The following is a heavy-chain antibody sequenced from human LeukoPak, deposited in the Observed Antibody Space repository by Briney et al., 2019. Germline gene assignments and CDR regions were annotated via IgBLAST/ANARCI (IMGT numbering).Heavy chain of an antibody. CDR3: ARHSSSWYNYMDV. J-gene: IGHJ6*03. D-gene: IGHD6-13*01. Sequence: GGSLRLSCAASGFTFSSYGMNWVRQAPGKGLEWVSGITGSGGRTYYADSVKGRFTISRDNSKNTLYLQMNSLRAEDTAVYYCARHSSSWYNYMDVWGKGTTVTVSS. CDR1: GFTFSSYG. CDR2: ITGSGGRT. V-gene: IGHV3-23*01.